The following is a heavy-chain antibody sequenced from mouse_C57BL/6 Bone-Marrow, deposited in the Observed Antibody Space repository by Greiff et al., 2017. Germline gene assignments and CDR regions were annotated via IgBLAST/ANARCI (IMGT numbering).Heavy chain of an antibody. D-gene: IGHD1-1*01. V-gene: IGHV1-69*01. CDR1: GYTFTSYW. CDR3: ATSYYYGYFDY. J-gene: IGHJ2*01. Sequence: VKQSCKASGYTFTSYWMHWVKQRPGQGLEWIGEIDPSDSYTNYNQKFKGKSTLTVDKSSSTAYIQLSSLTSEDSAVYYCATSYYYGYFDYWGQGTTLTVSS. CDR2: IDPSDSYT.